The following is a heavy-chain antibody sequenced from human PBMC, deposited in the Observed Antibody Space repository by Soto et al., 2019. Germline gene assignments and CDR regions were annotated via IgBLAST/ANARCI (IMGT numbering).Heavy chain of an antibody. J-gene: IGHJ3*02. V-gene: IGHV4-30-2*01. CDR1: GGSISRSVYS. CDR2: IYHNGNT. D-gene: IGHD2-15*01. CDR3: ARGADSLWAFDI. Sequence: QLQLQESGSGLVKPAQTLSLTCAVSGGSISRSVYSWSWIRQPPGKGLEWIGYIYHNGNTYFNPSLKSRVTVSIDTSKNQFSLKLSSVTAADTAAYYCARGADSLWAFDIWGQGTVVTVSS.